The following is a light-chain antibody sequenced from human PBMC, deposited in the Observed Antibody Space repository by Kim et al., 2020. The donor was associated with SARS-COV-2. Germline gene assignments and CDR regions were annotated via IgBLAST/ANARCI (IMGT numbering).Light chain of an antibody. CDR2: YDS. CDR3: QVWDSSSDHRVV. CDR1: SIGSKS. V-gene: IGLV3-21*02. J-gene: IGLJ2*01. Sequence: SYELIQPPSVSVAPGQTARVSCGGNSIGSKSVHWYQQKSGQAPVLVVCYDSDRPSVIPERFSGSNSGNTATLTISRVEAGDEADYYCQVWDSSSDHRVVFGGGTQLTVL.